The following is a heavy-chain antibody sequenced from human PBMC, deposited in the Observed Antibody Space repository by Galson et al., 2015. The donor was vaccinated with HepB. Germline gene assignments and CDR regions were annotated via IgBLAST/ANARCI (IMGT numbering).Heavy chain of an antibody. CDR1: GYSFTSHN. J-gene: IGHJ4*01. CDR2: ISTYNGLT. D-gene: IGHD5-24*01. V-gene: IGHV1-18*04. Sequence: SCKASGYSFTSHNINWVRQAPGQGLEYVGWISTYNGLTDNAERLQGRVTMTTDPSTTTAYMELRSLRSDDTAVYFCARDMHKHSLDRYKRKDSWGHGTIVAVSS. CDR3: ARDMHKHSLDRYKRKDS.